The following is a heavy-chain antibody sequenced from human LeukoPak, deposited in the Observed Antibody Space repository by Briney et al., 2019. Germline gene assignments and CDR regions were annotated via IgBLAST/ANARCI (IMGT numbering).Heavy chain of an antibody. CDR3: ARDAGRHFYDRSAVDAFDI. CDR1: GYSFTDYA. CDR2: INTDTGNP. V-gene: IGHV7-4-1*02. D-gene: IGHD3-22*01. Sequence: ASVKVSCKASGYSFTDYAMNWVRQAPGQGLEWMGWINTDTGNPTYAQGFTGRFVFSLVTSVSTAYLQISSLKAEDTAVYYCARDAGRHFYDRSAVDAFDIWGQGTMVTVSS. J-gene: IGHJ3*02.